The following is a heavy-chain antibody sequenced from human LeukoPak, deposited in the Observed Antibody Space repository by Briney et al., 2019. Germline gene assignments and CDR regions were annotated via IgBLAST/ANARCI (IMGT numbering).Heavy chain of an antibody. V-gene: IGHV3-23*01. D-gene: IGHD2/OR15-2a*01. J-gene: IGHJ4*02. CDR3: ASELSTGWDEYYFDY. Sequence: PGGSLRLSCAASGFTFSSYAMSWVRQAPGKGLEWVSAISGSGGSTYYADSVKGRFTISRDNAKNSLYLQMNSLRAEDTAVYYCASELSTGWDEYYFDYWGQGTLVTVSS. CDR1: GFTFSSYA. CDR2: ISGSGGST.